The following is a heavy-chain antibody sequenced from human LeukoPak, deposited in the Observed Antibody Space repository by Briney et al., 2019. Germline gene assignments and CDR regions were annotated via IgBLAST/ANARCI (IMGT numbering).Heavy chain of an antibody. CDR2: IYYSGST. D-gene: IGHD3-16*02. Sequence: SETLSLTCTVSGGSISSYYWSWILQPPGKGLEWIGYIYYSGSTNYNPSLKSRVTISVDTSKNQFSLKLSSVTAADTAVYYCARDSRRVTSYYYYYYGMDVWGQGTTVTVSS. CDR3: ARDSRRVTSYYYYYYGMDV. J-gene: IGHJ6*02. CDR1: GGSISSYY. V-gene: IGHV4-59*01.